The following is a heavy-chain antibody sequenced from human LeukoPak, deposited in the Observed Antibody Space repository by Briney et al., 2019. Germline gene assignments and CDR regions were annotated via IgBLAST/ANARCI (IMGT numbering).Heavy chain of an antibody. Sequence: PGGSLRLSCAASGFAFSTYPMSWVRQAPGWGLEWVSSISSTGGATHYADSVKGRFSISRDNSENTLYFQMNSLRAEDTAVYFCAKHRAARTAPDAFDIWGQGTTVTVS. D-gene: IGHD6-25*01. CDR3: AKHRAARTAPDAFDI. V-gene: IGHV3-23*01. CDR2: ISSTGGAT. CDR1: GFAFSTYP. J-gene: IGHJ3*02.